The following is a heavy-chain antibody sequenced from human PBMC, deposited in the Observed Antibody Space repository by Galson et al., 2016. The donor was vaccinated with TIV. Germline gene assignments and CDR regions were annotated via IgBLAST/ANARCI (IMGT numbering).Heavy chain of an antibody. CDR3: ATSTMPNLGDY. D-gene: IGHD7-27*01. CDR1: GLLVSDSY. CDR2: IYPSGAS. J-gene: IGHJ4*02. V-gene: IGHV3-53*05. Sequence: SLRLSCAASGLLVSDSYMSWVRQPPGEGLEWVSIIYPSGASYYPESTESVKGRFTISRDNSKNTVFLQINSLRVEDTAVYCCATSTMPNLGDYWGQGTLVTVST.